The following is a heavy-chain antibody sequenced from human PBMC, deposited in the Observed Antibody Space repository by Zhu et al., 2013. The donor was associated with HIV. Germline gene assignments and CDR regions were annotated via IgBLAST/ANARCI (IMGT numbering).Heavy chain of an antibody. D-gene: IGHD3-3*01. V-gene: IGHV1-2*02. CDR1: GYTFTGYY. Sequence: QVQLVQSGAEVKKPGASVKVSCKASGYTFTGYYMHWVRQAPGQGLEWMGWINPNSGGTNYAQKFQGRVTMTRDTSISTAYTELSRLRSDDTAVYYCASQTYYDFWSGYPDPYYFDYWGQGTLVTVSS. CDR3: ASQTYYDFWSGYPDPYYFDY. J-gene: IGHJ4*02. CDR2: INPNSGGT.